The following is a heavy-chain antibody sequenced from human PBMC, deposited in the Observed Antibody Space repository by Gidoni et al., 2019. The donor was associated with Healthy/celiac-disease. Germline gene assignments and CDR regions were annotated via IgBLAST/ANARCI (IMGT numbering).Heavy chain of an antibody. D-gene: IGHD3-10*01. Sequence: QVQLVQSGAEVKKPGSSVKVSCKASGGTFSSYAISWVRQAPGQGLEWMGRIIPILGIANDAQKFQGRVTITADKSTSTAYMELSSLRSEDTAVYYCARDRPRGGELTSLYSDYWGQGTLVTVSS. J-gene: IGHJ4*02. V-gene: IGHV1-69*04. CDR3: ARDRPRGGELTSLYSDY. CDR1: GGTFSSYA. CDR2: IIPILGIA.